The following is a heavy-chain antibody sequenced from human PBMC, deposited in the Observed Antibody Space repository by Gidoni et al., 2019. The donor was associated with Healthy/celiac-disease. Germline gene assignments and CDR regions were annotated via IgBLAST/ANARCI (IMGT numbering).Heavy chain of an antibody. CDR3: ARLYYYDSSGYYPYDAFDI. Sequence: QLQLQESGPGLVKPSETLSLTCTVSGGSISSSSYYWGWIRQPPGKGLEWIGSIYYSVSTYYNPSLKSRVTISVDTSKNQFSLKLSSVTAADTAVYYCARLYYYDSSGYYPYDAFDIWGQGTMVTVSS. J-gene: IGHJ3*02. CDR1: GGSISSSSYY. V-gene: IGHV4-39*07. D-gene: IGHD3-22*01. CDR2: IYYSVST.